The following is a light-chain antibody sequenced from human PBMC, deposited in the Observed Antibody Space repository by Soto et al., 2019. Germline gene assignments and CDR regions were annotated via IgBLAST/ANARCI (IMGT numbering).Light chain of an antibody. V-gene: IGKV3D-15*01. CDR3: QQYRDWPLT. J-gene: IGKJ4*01. Sequence: EILMTQSPATLSVSPGERATLSCRASQGVSSTLAWYQQKPGQAPRLVIYGASTRATGIPDRFSGSGSGTVFTLTISSLQSEDFAVYFCQQYRDWPLTFGGGTKVDI. CDR1: QGVSST. CDR2: GAS.